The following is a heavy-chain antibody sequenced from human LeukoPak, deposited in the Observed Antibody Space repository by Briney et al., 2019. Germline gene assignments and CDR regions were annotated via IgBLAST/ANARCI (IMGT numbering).Heavy chain of an antibody. V-gene: IGHV3-53*01. CDR3: ARVSRGPHPYYYDSSGYMDY. CDR2: IYSGGST. CDR1: GFTVSSNY. Sequence: GGSLSLSCAASGFTVSSNYMSWVRQAPGKGLEWVSVIYSGGSTYYADSVKGRFTISRDNSKNTLYLQMNSLRAEDTAVYYCARVSRGPHPYYYDSSGYMDYWGQGTLVTVSS. J-gene: IGHJ4*02. D-gene: IGHD3-22*01.